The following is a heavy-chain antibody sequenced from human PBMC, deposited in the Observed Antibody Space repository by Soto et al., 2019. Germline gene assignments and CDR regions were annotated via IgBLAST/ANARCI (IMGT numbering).Heavy chain of an antibody. CDR1: GFTFTSFA. CDR2: IVVGSGNT. J-gene: IGHJ4*02. D-gene: IGHD6-13*01. V-gene: IGHV1-58*02. Sequence: QMQLVQSGPEVEKPGTSVKVSCKASGFTFTSFAMQWVRQARGQRLEWIGWIVVGSGNTNYAQKFQERVTITRDMSTSTAYMELSSLRSEDTAVYYCAAIREEQQLGVTDYWGQGTLVTVSS. CDR3: AAIREEQQLGVTDY.